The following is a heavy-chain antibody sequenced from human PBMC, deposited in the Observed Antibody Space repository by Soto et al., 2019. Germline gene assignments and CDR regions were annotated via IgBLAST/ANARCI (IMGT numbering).Heavy chain of an antibody. V-gene: IGHV3-30-3*01. D-gene: IGHD6-6*01. CDR3: ARLEYSSLDY. CDR2: ISYDGSNK. J-gene: IGHJ4*02. Sequence: QVQLVESGGGVVQPGRSLRLSCAASGFTFSSYAMHWVRQAPGKGLEWVAVISYDGSNKYYADSVKGRFTISRDNSKNTLYLQMNSLRAEDTAVYYCARLEYSSLDYWGQGTLVTVSS. CDR1: GFTFSSYA.